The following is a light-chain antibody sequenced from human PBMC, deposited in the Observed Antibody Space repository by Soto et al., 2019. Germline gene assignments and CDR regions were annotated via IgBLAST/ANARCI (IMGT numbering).Light chain of an antibody. CDR2: VTS. Sequence: VMTQSPLSLSVRVGEPASISCRSSQSLLHSDGNSYLDWYLQKPGQSPKLLIYVTSNRASEGPDGFSDSGSCTYFRLDISRVKAERVGDYYSMEALQISYTSGQGTRME. CDR1: QSLLHSDGNSY. CDR3: MEALQISYT. J-gene: IGKJ5*01. V-gene: IGKV2-28*01.